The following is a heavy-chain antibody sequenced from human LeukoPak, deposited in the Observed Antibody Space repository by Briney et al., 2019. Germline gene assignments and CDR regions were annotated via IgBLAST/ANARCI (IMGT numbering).Heavy chain of an antibody. CDR3: ARDIRIVGSTENFHH. CDR1: GFTFSGYY. CDR2: ISHYGSDI. Sequence: PGESLRLSCAASGFTFSGYYMSWIRLAPGQGLELLSYISHYGSDIHYAESVKGRFTISRDNAKNSLYLQMNSLRAEDPAVYYCARDIRIVGSTENFHHWGQGTLVTVSS. D-gene: IGHD1-26*01. J-gene: IGHJ1*01. V-gene: IGHV3-11*01.